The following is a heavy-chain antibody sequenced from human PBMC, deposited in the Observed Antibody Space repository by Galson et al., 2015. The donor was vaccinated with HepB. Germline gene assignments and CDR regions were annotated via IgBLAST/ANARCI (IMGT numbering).Heavy chain of an antibody. CDR2: INPNSGGT. Sequence: SVKVSCKASGYTFTGYYMHWVRQAPGQGLEWMGWINPNSGGTNYAQKFQSRVTMTRDTSISTAYMELSRLRSDDTAVYYCARVRQQLVDGVDYWGQGTLVTVSS. CDR3: ARVRQQLVDGVDY. V-gene: IGHV1-2*02. J-gene: IGHJ4*02. CDR1: GYTFTGYY. D-gene: IGHD6-13*01.